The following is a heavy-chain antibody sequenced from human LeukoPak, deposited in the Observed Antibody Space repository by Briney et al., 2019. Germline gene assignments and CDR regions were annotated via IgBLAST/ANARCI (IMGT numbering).Heavy chain of an antibody. Sequence: SETLSLTCTVSGGSISSSSYYWGWIRQPPGKGLEWIGSIYYSGSTYYNPSLKSRVTISVDTSKNQFSLKLSSVTAADTAVYYCARVSWLFGEYLDYWGQGTLVTVSS. CDR2: IYYSGST. J-gene: IGHJ4*02. CDR3: ARVSWLFGEYLDY. D-gene: IGHD3-10*02. V-gene: IGHV4-39*01. CDR1: GGSISSSSYY.